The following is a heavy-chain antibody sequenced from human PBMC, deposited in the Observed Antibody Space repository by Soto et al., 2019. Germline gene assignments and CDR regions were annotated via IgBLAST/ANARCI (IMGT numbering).Heavy chain of an antibody. V-gene: IGHV3-23*01. CDR2: ISGSGGST. D-gene: IGHD3-22*01. J-gene: IGHJ4*02. CDR3: AKGQYYDSSGNSDY. CDR1: GFTFSSYA. Sequence: GGSLILSCAASGFTFSSYAMSWVRQAPGKGLEWVSAISGSGGSTYYTDSVKGRFTISRDNSKNTLYLQMNSLRAEDTAVYYCAKGQYYDSSGNSDYWGQGTLVSVSS.